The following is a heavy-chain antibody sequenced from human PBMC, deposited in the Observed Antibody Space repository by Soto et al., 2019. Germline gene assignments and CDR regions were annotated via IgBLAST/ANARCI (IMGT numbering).Heavy chain of an antibody. CDR3: VSPGDYDAFDI. J-gene: IGHJ3*02. Sequence: GGSLRLSCAASGFTFSSYGMHWVRQAPGKGLEWVAVIWYDGSNKYCVDSVKGRFTISRDNSKNTLYLQMNSLRAEDTAVYYCVSPGDYDAFDIWGQGTMVTVSS. CDR1: GFTFSSYG. CDR2: IWYDGSNK. V-gene: IGHV3-33*01. D-gene: IGHD4-17*01.